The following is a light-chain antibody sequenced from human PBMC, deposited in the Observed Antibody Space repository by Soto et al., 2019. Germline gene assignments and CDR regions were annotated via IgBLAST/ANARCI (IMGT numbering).Light chain of an antibody. CDR2: AAS. CDR3: QKYNSAPLT. J-gene: IGKJ4*01. Sequence: DIQMTQSPSSLSASVGDRVTLTCRASQGISNYLAWYQQKPGKVPKLLIYAASNLQSGVPARFSGSGSGTDFTLTISSLQPEDVATYYCQKYNSAPLTFGGGTKVEIK. CDR1: QGISNY. V-gene: IGKV1-27*01.